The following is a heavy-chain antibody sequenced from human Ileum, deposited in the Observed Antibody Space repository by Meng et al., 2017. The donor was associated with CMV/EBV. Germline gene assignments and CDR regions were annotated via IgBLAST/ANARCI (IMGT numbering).Heavy chain of an antibody. CDR3: ARRSVSGPPGSFFDP. CDR1: GGSITNYH. CDR2: VFHSGST. J-gene: IGHJ5*02. V-gene: IGHV4-59*01. D-gene: IGHD3-10*01. Sequence: SETLSLTCTVSGGSITNYHWAWFRQSPGKGLEWIGYVFHSGSTKYSPSLMSRVTISVDTSKNQFSLHLNSVTPADTAVYYCARRSVSGPPGSFFDPWGQGTLVTVSS.